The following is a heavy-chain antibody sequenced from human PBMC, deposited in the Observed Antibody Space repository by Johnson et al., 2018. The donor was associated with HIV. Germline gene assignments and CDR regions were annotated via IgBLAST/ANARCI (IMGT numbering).Heavy chain of an antibody. D-gene: IGHD1-26*01. CDR2: VAYDGSNK. J-gene: IGHJ3*02. Sequence: QVQLVESGGGVVQPGRSLRLSCAASGFTFSSYGMHWVRQTPGKGLEWVAVVAYDGSNKNHAASGKGRFPISRDNSKKTLYLQMNSLRAEDTAVYYCAREMGREDDAFDIWGQGTMVTVSS. CDR1: GFTFSSYG. V-gene: IGHV3-30*19. CDR3: AREMGREDDAFDI.